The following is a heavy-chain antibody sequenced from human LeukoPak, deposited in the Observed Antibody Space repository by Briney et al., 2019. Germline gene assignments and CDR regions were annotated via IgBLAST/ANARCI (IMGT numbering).Heavy chain of an antibody. Sequence: PSETLSLTCAVYGGSFSGYYWSWIRQPPGKGLEWIGEINHSGSTNYNPSLKSRVTMSVDTSKNQFSLKLNSVTAADTAVYYCAKDYGGLRYFDHWGQGTLVTVSS. J-gene: IGHJ4*02. D-gene: IGHD4-23*01. CDR1: GGSFSGYY. V-gene: IGHV4-34*01. CDR3: AKDYGGLRYFDH. CDR2: INHSGST.